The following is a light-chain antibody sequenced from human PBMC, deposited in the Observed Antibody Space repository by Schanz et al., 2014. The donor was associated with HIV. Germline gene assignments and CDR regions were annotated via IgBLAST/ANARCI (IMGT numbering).Light chain of an antibody. CDR2: DAS. J-gene: IGKJ1*01. V-gene: IGKV3-11*01. CDR1: HSVHNY. Sequence: EIVLTQSPTTLSLSPGERATLSCRASHSVHNYLAWYQQRPGQPPRLLIYDASNRATGVPDRFSGSGSGTDFTLTISSLEPEDFAVYYCQQCSSWPGTFGQGTKVEIK. CDR3: QQCSSWPGT.